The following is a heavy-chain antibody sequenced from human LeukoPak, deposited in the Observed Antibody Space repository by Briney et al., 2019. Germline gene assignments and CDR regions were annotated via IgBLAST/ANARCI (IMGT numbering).Heavy chain of an antibody. J-gene: IGHJ4*02. CDR3: ARDHYGFCSSTSCPIY. Sequence: ASVKVSCKASGYTFTSYYMHWVRQAPGQGLEWMGIINPSGGSTSYAQKFQGRVTMTRDTSTSTVYMELSRLRSDDTAVYYCARDHYGFCSSTSCPIYWGQGTLVTVSS. V-gene: IGHV1-46*01. D-gene: IGHD2-2*01. CDR1: GYTFTSYY. CDR2: INPSGGST.